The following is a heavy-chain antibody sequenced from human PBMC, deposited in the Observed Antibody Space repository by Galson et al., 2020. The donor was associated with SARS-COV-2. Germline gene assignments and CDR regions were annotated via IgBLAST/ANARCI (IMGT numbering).Heavy chain of an antibody. J-gene: IGHJ4*02. CDR1: GFSVGSNF. D-gene: IGHD3-16*02. V-gene: IGHV3-66*01. CDR3: ARDSLGWGNNRYYLDY. CDR2: IYAGGNT. Sequence: QAGGSLRLSCAASGFSVGSNFMSWVRQAPGRGLEWVSVIYAGGNTYYADSVKGRFTISRDNSRNMVFLQMNSLRVEDTATYYCARDSLGWGNNRYYLDYWGQGTLVTVSS.